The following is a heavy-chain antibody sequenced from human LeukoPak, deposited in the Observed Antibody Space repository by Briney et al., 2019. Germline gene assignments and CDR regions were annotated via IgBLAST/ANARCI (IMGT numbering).Heavy chain of an antibody. CDR1: GYTFTSCG. CDR3: ARDRSTYYYGSGSSYIDY. D-gene: IGHD3-10*01. Sequence: ASVKVSCKASGYTFTSCGISWVRQAPGQGLEWMGWISAYNGNTNYAQKLQGRVTMTTDTSTSTAYMELRSLRSDDTAVYYCARDRSTYYYGSGSSYIDYWGQGTLVTVSS. CDR2: ISAYNGNT. J-gene: IGHJ4*02. V-gene: IGHV1-18*01.